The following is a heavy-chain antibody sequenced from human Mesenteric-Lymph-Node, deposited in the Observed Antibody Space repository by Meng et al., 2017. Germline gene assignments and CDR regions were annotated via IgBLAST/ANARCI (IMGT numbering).Heavy chain of an antibody. D-gene: IGHD1-1*01. V-gene: IGHV6-1*01. Sequence: SQTRSLTGDISGDSVSSNNAAWNWIRQSPSRGLEWLGRTYYRSRWSTDYAVSMKSRITINADTSKNQFSLQLNSVTPEDTAVYYCANWRYDYWGQGTLVTVSS. CDR1: GDSVSSNNAA. J-gene: IGHJ4*02. CDR3: ANWRYDY. CDR2: TYYRSRWST.